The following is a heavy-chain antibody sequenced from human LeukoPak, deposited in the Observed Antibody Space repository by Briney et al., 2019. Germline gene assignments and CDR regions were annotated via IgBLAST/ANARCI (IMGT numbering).Heavy chain of an antibody. J-gene: IGHJ6*02. D-gene: IGHD3-10*01. V-gene: IGHV3-30-3*01. CDR2: ISYDGSNR. CDR3: ARHELLWFGDPGYGMDV. CDR1: GFTFSSYA. Sequence: PGRSLRLSCAASGFTFSSYAMHWVRQAPGKGLEWVAVISYDGSNRYYADSVKGRFTISRDNAKNSLYLQMNSLRAEDTAVYYCARHELLWFGDPGYGMDVWGQGTTVTVSS.